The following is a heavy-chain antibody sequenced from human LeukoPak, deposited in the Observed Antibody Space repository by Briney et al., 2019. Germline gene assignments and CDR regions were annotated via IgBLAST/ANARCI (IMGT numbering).Heavy chain of an antibody. CDR2: IFYSGSA. J-gene: IGHJ4*02. CDR3: ARGGWDYYDSSGYYYLDY. Sequence: SETLSLTCTVSGGSMSSYYWSWIRQPPGKGLEWIGYIFYSGSANYNPSLKSRVTISVDTSKNQFSLKLTSVTAADTAVYYCARGGWDYYDSSGYYYLDYWGQGTLVTVSS. V-gene: IGHV4-59*01. CDR1: GGSMSSYY. D-gene: IGHD3-22*01.